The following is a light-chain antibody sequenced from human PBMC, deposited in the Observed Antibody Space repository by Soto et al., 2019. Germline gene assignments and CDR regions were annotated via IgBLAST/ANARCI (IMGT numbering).Light chain of an antibody. CDR2: GNS. J-gene: IGLJ2*01. CDR3: QSYDSSLSVV. CDR1: SSNIGAGYD. Sequence: QSVLTQPPSVSGAPGQRVTISCTGSSSNIGAGYDVHWYQQLPGTAPQLRIYGNSKRPSGVPDRFSGSKSGTSASLAITWLQAEDEADYYCQSYDSSLSVVFGGGTKLTVL. V-gene: IGLV1-40*01.